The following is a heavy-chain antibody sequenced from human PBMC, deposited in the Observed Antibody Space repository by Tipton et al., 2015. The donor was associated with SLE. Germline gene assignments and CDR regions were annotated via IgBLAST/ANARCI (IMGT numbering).Heavy chain of an antibody. Sequence: TLSLTCTVSGGSISSGSYYWSWIRQPAGKGLEWIGRIYTSGSTNYNPSLKSRVTISVDTSKNQFSLKLSSVTAADTAVYYCARGRHRAGSWFGPWGQGTLVTVSS. D-gene: IGHD3-10*01. J-gene: IGHJ5*02. CDR1: GGSISSGSYY. V-gene: IGHV4-61*02. CDR2: IYTSGST. CDR3: ARGRHRAGSWFGP.